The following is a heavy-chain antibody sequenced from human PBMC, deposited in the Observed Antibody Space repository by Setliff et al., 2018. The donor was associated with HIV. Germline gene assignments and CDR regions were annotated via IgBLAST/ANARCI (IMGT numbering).Heavy chain of an antibody. CDR2: IYHTGKT. J-gene: IGHJ5*02. V-gene: IGHV4-39*01. Sequence: SETLSLTCSVSGGSVSDNKYYWSWIRQPPGKGLEWTGSIYHTGKTYYNSALKNRLTISVDTSKNQFSLELSSVTAADTAVYYCASRIYYYDESRVLREEGFVPWGQGTLVTVSS. D-gene: IGHD3-22*01. CDR3: ASRIYYYDESRVLREEGFVP. CDR1: GGSVSDNKYY.